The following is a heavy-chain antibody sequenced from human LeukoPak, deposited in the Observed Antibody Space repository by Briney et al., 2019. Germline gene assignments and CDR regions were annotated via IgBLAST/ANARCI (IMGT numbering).Heavy chain of an antibody. Sequence: GGSLRLSCTASGFTFTTYWMSWVRHPPGKGLEWVSSISSSSSYIYYADSVKGRFTISRDNAKNSLYLQMNSLRAEDTAVYYCAREAVANYWGQGTLVTVSS. CDR2: ISSSSSYI. CDR1: GFTFTTYW. CDR3: AREAVANY. V-gene: IGHV3-21*01. J-gene: IGHJ4*02. D-gene: IGHD4-23*01.